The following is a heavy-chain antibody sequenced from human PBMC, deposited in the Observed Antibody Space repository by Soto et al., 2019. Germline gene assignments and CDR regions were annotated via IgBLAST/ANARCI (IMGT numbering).Heavy chain of an antibody. CDR2: IKSKTDGGTT. J-gene: IGHJ6*02. D-gene: IGHD2-15*01. CDR1: GFTFTNAW. V-gene: IGHV3-15*01. CDR3: TTEQGYCSGGTCFYHFYGMDV. Sequence: EVQLVESGGCLVKPGESLRLSCAASGFTFTNAWMSWVRQAPGKGLEWVGRIKSKTDGGTTDYAAPVKGRFTISRDDSENTLDLQMNSLKTEDTAVYYCTTEQGYCSGGTCFYHFYGMDVWGEGTTGTVSS.